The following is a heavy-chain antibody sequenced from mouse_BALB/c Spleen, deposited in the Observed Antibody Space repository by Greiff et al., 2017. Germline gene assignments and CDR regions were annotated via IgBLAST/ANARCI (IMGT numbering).Heavy chain of an antibody. J-gene: IGHJ4*01. Sequence: DVQLVESGGDLVKPGGSLKLSCAASGFTFSSYGMSWVRQTPDKRLEWVATISSGGSYTYYPDSVKGRFTLSRDNAKNTLYLQLSSLKSEDTAMYYCARRRVVADYALDYWGQGTSVTVSS. V-gene: IGHV5-6*01. CDR3: ARRRVVADYALDY. CDR2: ISSGGSYT. CDR1: GFTFSSYG. D-gene: IGHD1-1*01.